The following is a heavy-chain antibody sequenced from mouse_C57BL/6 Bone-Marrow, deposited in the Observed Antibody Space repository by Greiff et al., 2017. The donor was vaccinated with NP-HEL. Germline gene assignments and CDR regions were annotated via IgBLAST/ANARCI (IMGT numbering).Heavy chain of an antibody. V-gene: IGHV1-26*01. CDR1: GYTFTDYY. J-gene: IGHJ1*03. D-gene: IGHD1-1*01. CDR3: ARPFTTVVSPYWYFDV. Sequence: EVQLQQSGPELVKPGASVKISCKASGYTFTDYYMNWVKQSHGKSLEWIGDINPNNGGTSYNQKFKGKATLTVDKSSSTAYMELRSLTSEDSAVYYCARPFTTVVSPYWYFDVWGTGTTVTVSS. CDR2: INPNNGGT.